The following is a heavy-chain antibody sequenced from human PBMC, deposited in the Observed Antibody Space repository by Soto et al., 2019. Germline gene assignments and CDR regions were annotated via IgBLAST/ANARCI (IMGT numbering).Heavy chain of an antibody. D-gene: IGHD6-19*01. CDR2: INHSGST. V-gene: IGHV4-34*01. CDR1: GGSFSDYY. CDR3: ARGEVAVAGWGYYYYYGMDV. J-gene: IGHJ6*02. Sequence: SETLSLTCAVYGGSFSDYYWSWIRQSPGRGLEWIGEINHSGSTNCNPSLKSRVTISLDTSKNQFSLKVSSLTAADTALYYCARGEVAVAGWGYYYYYGMDVWGQGTTVTVSS.